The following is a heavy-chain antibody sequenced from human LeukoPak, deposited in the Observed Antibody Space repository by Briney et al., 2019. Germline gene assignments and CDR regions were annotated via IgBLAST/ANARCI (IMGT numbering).Heavy chain of an antibody. CDR2: INQDGGEK. V-gene: IGHV3-7*01. J-gene: IGHJ6*02. D-gene: IGHD1-7*01. Sequence: GGSLRLSCAASGFTFSSHWVGWVRQAPGKRLQWVANINQDGGEKHYVDSVRGRFTISRDNTKNSLYLQMNSLRVEDSAVYYCASNWDYVRGYGMDVWGQGTTVTVSS. CDR3: ASNWDYVRGYGMDV. CDR1: GFTFSSHW.